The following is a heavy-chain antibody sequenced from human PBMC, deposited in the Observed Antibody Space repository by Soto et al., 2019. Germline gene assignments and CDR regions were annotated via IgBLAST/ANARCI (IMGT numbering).Heavy chain of an antibody. CDR3: AKDKSNSGMIDGFIDV. D-gene: IGHD3-16*01. V-gene: IGHV3-23*01. CDR2: ISGSGGST. J-gene: IGHJ6*02. CDR1: GFTFSSYA. Sequence: EAQVLESGGGLVQPGGSLRLSCAASGFTFSSYAMSWVRQVPGKGLEWVSGISGSGGSTYYTDSVEGRFTISRDNSKNMLYLQESSLRAEDTAVYHCAKDKSNSGMIDGFIDVRGQGTTVTVSS.